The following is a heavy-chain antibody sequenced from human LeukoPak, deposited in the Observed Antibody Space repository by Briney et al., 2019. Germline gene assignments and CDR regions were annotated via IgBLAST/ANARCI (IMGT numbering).Heavy chain of an antibody. CDR2: INPNSGGT. J-gene: IGHJ5*02. D-gene: IGHD3-10*01. CDR3: ARDRGQLLWFGELSKDFNWFDP. CDR1: GYTFTSYA. Sequence: ASVKVSCKASGYTFTSYAMNWVRQAPGQGLEWMGRINPNSGGTNYAQKFQGRVTMTRDTSISTAYMELSRLRSDDTAVYYCARDRGQLLWFGELSKDFNWFDPWGQGTLVTVSS. V-gene: IGHV1-2*06.